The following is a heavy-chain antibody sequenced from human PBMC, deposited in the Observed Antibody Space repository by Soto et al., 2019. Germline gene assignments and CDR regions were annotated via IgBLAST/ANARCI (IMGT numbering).Heavy chain of an antibody. Sequence: PGGSLRLSCEASGFTFSNYEMDWVRQAPGKGLEWLSQISSSGNTKYYADSIKGRFTISRDNAKNSVYLQMNSLRAEDTAVYYCARDNARDNWNDVGASDIWGQGTMVTVSS. CDR1: GFTFSNYE. D-gene: IGHD1-1*01. CDR2: ISSSGNTK. J-gene: IGHJ3*02. CDR3: ARDNARDNWNDVGASDI. V-gene: IGHV3-48*03.